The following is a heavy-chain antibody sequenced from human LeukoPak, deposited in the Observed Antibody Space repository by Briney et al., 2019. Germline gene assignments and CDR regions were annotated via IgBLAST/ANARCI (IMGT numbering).Heavy chain of an antibody. J-gene: IGHJ3*02. D-gene: IGHD6-13*01. CDR3: ASDGIAAAAPRGFDI. CDR1: GYSISSGYY. Sequence: PSETLSLTCTVSGYSISSGYYWGWIRQPPGKGLEWIGSIYHSGSTYYNPSLKSRVTISVDTSKNQFSLKLSSVTAADTAVYYCASDGIAAAAPRGFDIWGQGTMVTVSS. CDR2: IYHSGST. V-gene: IGHV4-38-2*02.